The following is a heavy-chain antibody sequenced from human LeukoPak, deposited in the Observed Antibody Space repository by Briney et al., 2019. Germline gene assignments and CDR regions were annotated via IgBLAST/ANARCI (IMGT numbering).Heavy chain of an antibody. CDR3: ARKPYYYGSGSYFDY. V-gene: IGHV1-69*06. CDR2: IIPIFGTA. J-gene: IGHJ4*02. Sequence: ASVKVSCKSSGGTFSSYAISWVRQAPGQGLEWMGGIIPIFGTANYAQKFQGRVTFTADKSTSTAYMELSSLRSEDTAVYYCARKPYYYGSGSYFDYWGQGTLVTVSS. D-gene: IGHD3-10*01. CDR1: GGTFSSYA.